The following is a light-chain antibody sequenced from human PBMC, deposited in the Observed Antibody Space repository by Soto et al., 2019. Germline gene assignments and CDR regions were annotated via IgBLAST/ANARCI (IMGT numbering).Light chain of an antibody. Sequence: DILMTQSPSSLSASVGDSVTLTCRTSQPISTYLNWYQHKSGRAPQLLIYAASSLQTGVPSRFSGSGSGTEFTLTTSSLQPEDFATYYCQQSFRVPRTFGQGNKVEI. J-gene: IGKJ1*01. CDR2: AAS. V-gene: IGKV1-39*01. CDR3: QQSFRVPRT. CDR1: QPISTY.